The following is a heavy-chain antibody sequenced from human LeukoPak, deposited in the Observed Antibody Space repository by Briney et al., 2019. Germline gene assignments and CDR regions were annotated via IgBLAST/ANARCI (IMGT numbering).Heavy chain of an antibody. Sequence: SETLSLTCTVSGGSISSYYWSWIRQPPGKGLEWIGYIYYSGSTNYNPSLKSRVTISVDTSKNQFSLKLSSVTAADTAVYYCARVGDYYYDSSGYYLDYWGQGTLVTVSS. CDR3: ARVGDYYYDSSGYYLDY. V-gene: IGHV4-59*08. CDR1: GGSISSYY. D-gene: IGHD3-22*01. CDR2: IYYSGST. J-gene: IGHJ4*02.